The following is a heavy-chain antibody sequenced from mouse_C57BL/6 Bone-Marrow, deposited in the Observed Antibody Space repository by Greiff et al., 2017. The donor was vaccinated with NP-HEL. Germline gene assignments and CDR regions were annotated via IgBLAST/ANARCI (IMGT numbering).Heavy chain of an antibody. V-gene: IGHV5-9-1*02. D-gene: IGHD2-1*01. CDR1: GFTFSSYA. Sequence: EVMLVESGDGLVKPGGSLKLSCAASGFTFSSYAMSWVRQTPEKRLEWVAYISSGGDYLYYADTVKGRFTITRDNARNTLYLQMSSLQSEDTAMYYCTRDHPLYSLYDYWGQGTTLTVSS. CDR2: ISSGGDYL. J-gene: IGHJ2*01. CDR3: TRDHPLYSLYDY.